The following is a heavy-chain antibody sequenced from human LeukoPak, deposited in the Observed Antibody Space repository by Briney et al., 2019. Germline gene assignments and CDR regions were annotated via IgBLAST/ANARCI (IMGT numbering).Heavy chain of an antibody. CDR2: IKSKTDGGTT. CDR3: TVETGYFDY. V-gene: IGHV3-15*01. Sequence: GGSLRLSCGASGITFSNAWMSWVRQAPGKGREWVGRIKSKTDGGTTDYAAPVKGRFTISRDDSKNTLYLQMNSLKTEDTAVYYCTVETGYFDYWGQGTLVTLSS. CDR1: GITFSNAW. J-gene: IGHJ4*02.